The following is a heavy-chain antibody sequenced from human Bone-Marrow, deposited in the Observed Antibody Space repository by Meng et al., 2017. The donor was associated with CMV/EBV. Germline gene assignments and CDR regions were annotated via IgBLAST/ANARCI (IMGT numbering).Heavy chain of an antibody. CDR3: ARPGEFLEWLGPFEY. CDR2: ISYDGSNK. CDR1: GFTFSSYA. D-gene: IGHD3-3*01. V-gene: IGHV3-30*04. J-gene: IGHJ4*02. Sequence: GESLKISCAASGFTFSSYAMHWVRQAPGKGLEWVAVISYDGSNKYYADSVKGRFTISRDNSKNTLYLQMNSLRAEDTAVYYCARPGEFLEWLGPFEYWGQGTLVPVSS.